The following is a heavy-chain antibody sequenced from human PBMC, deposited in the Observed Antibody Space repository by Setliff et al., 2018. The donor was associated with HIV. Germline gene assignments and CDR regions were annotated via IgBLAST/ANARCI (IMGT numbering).Heavy chain of an antibody. CDR1: GYTFTSYY. Sequence: ASVKVSCKASGYTFTSYYMHWVRQAPGQGLEWMGIINPSGGSTSYAQKFQGRVTMTRDTSTSTVYMELSSLRSEDTAVYYCPSALRYVAWFDAVDIWGQVTMVTVSS. D-gene: IGHD3-9*01. V-gene: IGHV1-46*01. CDR3: PSALRYVAWFDAVDI. CDR2: INPSGGST. J-gene: IGHJ3*02.